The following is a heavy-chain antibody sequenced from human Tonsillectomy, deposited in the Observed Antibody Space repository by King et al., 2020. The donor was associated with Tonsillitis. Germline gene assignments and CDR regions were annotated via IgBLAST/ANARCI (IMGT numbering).Heavy chain of an antibody. CDR3: ATEYGDYPIY. CDR2: ISSRSRTI. J-gene: IGHJ4*02. V-gene: IGHV3-48*02. D-gene: IGHD4-17*01. Sequence: VQLVESGGGLVQPGGSLRLSCAASGFTFSSYSMNWVRQAPGKGLEWVAYISSRSRTIYYADSVKGRFTISRDNAKNSVYLQMDSLREEDTAVYYCATEYGDYPIYCGQGTLVTVSS. CDR1: GFTFSSYS.